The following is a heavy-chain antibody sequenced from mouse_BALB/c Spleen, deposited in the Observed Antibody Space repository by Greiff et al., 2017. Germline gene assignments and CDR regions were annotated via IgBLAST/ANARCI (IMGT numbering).Heavy chain of an antibody. CDR3: ARQKGDGYYGGFAY. CDR2: ISNGGGST. D-gene: IGHD2-3*01. CDR1: GFTFSSYT. Sequence: EVMLVESGGGLVQPGGSLKLSCAASGFTFSSYTMSWVRQTPEKRLEWVAYISNGGGSTYYPDTVKGRFTISRDNAKNTLYLQMSSLKSEDTAMYYCARQKGDGYYGGFAYWGQGTLVTVSA. J-gene: IGHJ3*01. V-gene: IGHV5-12-2*01.